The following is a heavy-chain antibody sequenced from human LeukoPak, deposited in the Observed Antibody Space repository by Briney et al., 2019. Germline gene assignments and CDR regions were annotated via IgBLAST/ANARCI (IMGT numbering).Heavy chain of an antibody. V-gene: IGHV4-39*01. CDR2: IYYSGTT. Sequence: PSQTLSLTCTVSGGSISTSGYYWGWIRQPPGKWLEWIGIIYYSGTTYYNQSLKSRVTISVDTSKNQFSLTVNSVTAADTAVYYCARSLGYCTGATCYSFDSWGQGTLVTVSS. CDR1: GGSISTSGYY. J-gene: IGHJ4*02. CDR3: ARSLGYCTGATCYSFDS. D-gene: IGHD2-8*02.